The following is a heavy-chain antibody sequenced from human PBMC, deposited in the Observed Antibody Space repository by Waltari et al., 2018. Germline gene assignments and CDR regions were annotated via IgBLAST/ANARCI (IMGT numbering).Heavy chain of an antibody. D-gene: IGHD6-6*01. CDR2: IIPNSGGT. CDR3: ARGQGSSIIYYFDY. V-gene: IGHV1-2*02. CDR1: GGTFSSYA. J-gene: IGHJ4*02. Sequence: QVQLVQSGAEVKKPGSSVKVSCKASGGTFSSYAISWVRQAPGQGLEWMGGIIPNSGGTNYAQKFQGRVTMTRDTSISTAYMELSRLRSDDTAVYYCARGQGSSIIYYFDYWGQGTLVTVSS.